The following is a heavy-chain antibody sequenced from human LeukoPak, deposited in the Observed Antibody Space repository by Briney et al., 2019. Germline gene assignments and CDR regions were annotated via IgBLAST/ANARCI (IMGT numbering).Heavy chain of an antibody. CDR2: ISSNGGST. CDR1: GFTFSSYA. J-gene: IGHJ4*02. CDR3: VKDRKGVTLDY. D-gene: IGHD3-3*01. Sequence: PGGSLRLSCSASGFTFSSYAMHWVRQAPGKGLEYVSAISSNGGSTYYADSVKGRSTISRDNSKNTLYLQMSSLRAEDTAVYYCVKDRKGVTLDYWGQGTLVTVSS. V-gene: IGHV3-64D*06.